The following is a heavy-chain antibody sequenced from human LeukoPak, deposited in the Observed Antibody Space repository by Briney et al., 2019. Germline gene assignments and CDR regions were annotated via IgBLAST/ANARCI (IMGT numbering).Heavy chain of an antibody. CDR2: INPRGGST. V-gene: IGHV1-46*01. CDR3: ARALNRYWYFDI. Sequence: ASVKLSCKASGYTFTSYYMHWVRQAPGEGLEWMGIINPRGGSTSYAQKFQGGVTMTRDTSTSTVYMELSSLKSEDTAVYYCARALNRYWYFDIWGRGTLVTVSS. CDR1: GYTFTSYY. D-gene: IGHD1-14*01. J-gene: IGHJ2*01.